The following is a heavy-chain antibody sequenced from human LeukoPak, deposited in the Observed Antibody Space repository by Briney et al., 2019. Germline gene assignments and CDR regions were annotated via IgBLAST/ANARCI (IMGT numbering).Heavy chain of an antibody. Sequence: GESLKISCKGSGYSFTSYWISWVRQMPGKGLEWMGRIDPSDSYTNYSPSFQGHVTISADKSISTAYLQWSSLKASDTAMYYCARDILVVPAAKAFDPWGQGTLVTVSS. D-gene: IGHD2-2*01. CDR3: ARDILVVPAAKAFDP. J-gene: IGHJ5*02. CDR2: IDPSDSYT. V-gene: IGHV5-10-1*01. CDR1: GYSFTSYW.